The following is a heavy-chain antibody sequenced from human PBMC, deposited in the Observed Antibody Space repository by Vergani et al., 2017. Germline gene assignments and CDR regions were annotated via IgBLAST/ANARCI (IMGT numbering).Heavy chain of an antibody. CDR2: VSGSSATP. CDR3: TKGSRGYTGYFFDY. J-gene: IGHJ4*02. Sequence: EVQLVESGGDLAQPGGSLTLSCEASGFSFPGYAMSWVRQAPGKGLEWVSSVSGSSATPYYADSVKGRFIISRDNSKNTLHLQMNSLRADDTAVYYCTKGSRGYTGYFFDYWGQGTLATVSS. CDR1: GFSFPGYA. V-gene: IGHV3-23*04. D-gene: IGHD5-12*01.